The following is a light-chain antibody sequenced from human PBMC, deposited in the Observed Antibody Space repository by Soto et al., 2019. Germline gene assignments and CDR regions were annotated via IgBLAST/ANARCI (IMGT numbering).Light chain of an antibody. CDR2: EVS. J-gene: IGLJ2*01. V-gene: IGLV2-8*01. CDR3: SSYAGSMNLI. Sequence: QSVLTQPPSASGSPGQSVTISCTGSSSDVGGHNHVSWYQQHPGKAPKLMIYEVSKRPSGVPDRFSGSKSVNTASLTVSGLQAEDEADYYCSSYAGSMNLIFGGGTKLKVL. CDR1: SSDVGGHNH.